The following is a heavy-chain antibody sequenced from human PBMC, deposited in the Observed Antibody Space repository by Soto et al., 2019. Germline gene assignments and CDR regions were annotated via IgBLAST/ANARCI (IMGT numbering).Heavy chain of an antibody. CDR1: GFTFTSYA. CDR2: ITGGGDNT. V-gene: IGHV3-23*01. J-gene: IGHJ4*02. D-gene: IGHD3-9*01. CDR3: TQDGGSRDWLTVN. Sequence: EVQLLESGGDLVQPGGSLRLSCAASGFTFTSYAMSWIRQAPGKGLEWVSAITGGGDNTYSADSVKGRFTVSSDNTKNTLYLEMNSLRAEDTAFSYCTQDGGSRDWLTVNWGQGTLVTVSS.